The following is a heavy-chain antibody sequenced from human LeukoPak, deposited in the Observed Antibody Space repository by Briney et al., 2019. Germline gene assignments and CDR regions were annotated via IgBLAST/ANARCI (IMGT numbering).Heavy chain of an antibody. CDR1: GFTFSSYA. CDR2: ISGSGGST. D-gene: IGHD6-13*01. CDR3: ARNRESQQLVRVY. V-gene: IGHV3-23*01. J-gene: IGHJ4*02. Sequence: PGGSLRLSCAASGFTFSSYAMSWVRQAPGKGLEWVSAISGSGGSTYYADSVKGRFTISRDNSKNTLYLQMNSLRAEDTAVYYCARNRESQQLVRVYWGQGTLVTVSS.